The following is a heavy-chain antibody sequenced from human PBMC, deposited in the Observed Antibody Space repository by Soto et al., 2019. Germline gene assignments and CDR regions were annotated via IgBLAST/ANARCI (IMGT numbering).Heavy chain of an antibody. CDR1: GFTFGDYA. J-gene: IGHJ4*02. CDR3: TRASSLDFDF. D-gene: IGHD3-16*01. Sequence: PGGSLRLSCTTSGFTFGDYALSWVRQAPGKGLEWVGFIRRNAYGGTTDYAASVEGRFTISSDDSKSIAYLQMNSLRTEDKALYYCTRASSLDFDFWGQGTPVTVSS. CDR2: IRRNAYGGTT. V-gene: IGHV3-49*04.